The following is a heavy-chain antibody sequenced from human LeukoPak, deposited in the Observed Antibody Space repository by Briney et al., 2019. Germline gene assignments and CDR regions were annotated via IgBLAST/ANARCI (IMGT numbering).Heavy chain of an antibody. CDR3: AKDGDWTFDI. CDR2: IGHDGRNK. V-gene: IGHV3-30*02. CDR1: GFTFSSYA. D-gene: IGHD2-21*01. Sequence: QPGRSLRLSCAASGFTFSSYAMHWVRQAPGKGLEWVAYIGHDGRNKFYTESLRGRFTISGDNSMKMAYLQMNSLRTEDTAIYFCAKDGDWTFDIWGQGTMVTVSS. J-gene: IGHJ3*02.